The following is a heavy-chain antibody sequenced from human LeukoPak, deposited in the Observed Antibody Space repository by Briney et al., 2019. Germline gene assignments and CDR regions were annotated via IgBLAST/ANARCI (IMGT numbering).Heavy chain of an antibody. J-gene: IGHJ6*02. V-gene: IGHV1-18*01. CDR1: GYTFTSYG. CDR3: ARDMVRGVRPYGMDV. CDR2: ISAYNGNT. Sequence: GASVKVSCKASGYTFTSYGISWVRQAPGQGLEWMRWISAYNGNTNYAQKLQGRVTMTTDTSTSTAYMELRSLRSDDTAVYYCARDMVRGVRPYGMDVWGQGTTVTVSS. D-gene: IGHD3-10*01.